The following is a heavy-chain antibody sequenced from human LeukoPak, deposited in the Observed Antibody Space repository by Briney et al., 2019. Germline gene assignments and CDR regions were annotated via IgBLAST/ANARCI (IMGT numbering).Heavy chain of an antibody. CDR3: ARHFVYDSRGAYAFDI. CDR2: MSYSGST. J-gene: IGHJ3*02. Sequence: SETLSLTCTVSGGSISSYYRSWIRQPPGKGLEWIGYMSYSGSTDYNPSLKSRVTISVDTSKKQFSMKLSSVTAADTAVYYRARHFVYDSRGAYAFDIWGQGTVVTVSS. CDR1: GGSISSYY. D-gene: IGHD3-22*01. V-gene: IGHV4-59*08.